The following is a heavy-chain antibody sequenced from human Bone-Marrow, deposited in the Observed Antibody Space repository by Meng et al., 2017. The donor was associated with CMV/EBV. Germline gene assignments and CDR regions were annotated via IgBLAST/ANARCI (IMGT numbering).Heavy chain of an antibody. CDR2: IYSGGSST. Sequence: GESLKISCAASGFTVSSNYMSWVRQAPGKGLEWVSVIYSGGSSTYYADSVKGRFTISRDNSKNTLYLQMNSLRAEDTAVYYCAKGDLPTDYWGQGTLVTVSS. V-gene: IGHV3-23*03. CDR3: AKGDLPTDY. J-gene: IGHJ4*02. D-gene: IGHD2-21*01. CDR1: GFTVSSNY.